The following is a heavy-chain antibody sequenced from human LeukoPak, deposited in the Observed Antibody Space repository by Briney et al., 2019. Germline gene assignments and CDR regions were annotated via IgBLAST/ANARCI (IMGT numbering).Heavy chain of an antibody. J-gene: IGHJ4*02. CDR2: INHSGST. CDR1: GGSLYGYY. Sequence: SETLSLTCAVYGGSLYGYYWSWIRQPPGKGLEWIGEINHSGSTNYLPSLKSRVTISVDTSKNQFSLKLSSVTAADTAVYYCASLPVGAAHGEQHNPYWGQGTLVTVSS. V-gene: IGHV4-34*01. CDR3: ASLPVGAAHGEQHNPY. D-gene: IGHD6-13*01.